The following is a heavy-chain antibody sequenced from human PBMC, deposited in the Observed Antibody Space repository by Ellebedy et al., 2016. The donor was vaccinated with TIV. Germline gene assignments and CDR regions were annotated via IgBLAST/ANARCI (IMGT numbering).Heavy chain of an antibody. CDR1: GFTFSSYW. J-gene: IGHJ4*02. CDR2: IRRKVNSYTT. Sequence: GESLKISCAASGFTFSSYWMHWVRQTPGKGPEWVARIRRKVNSYTTEYAATVKDRFTVSRDDSNNSVYQQMNSLKTEDPAVDFCVRGSSSGGNWYAGDYWGQGTLVTVSS. V-gene: IGHV3-72*01. CDR3: VRGSSSGGNWYAGDY. D-gene: IGHD2-15*01.